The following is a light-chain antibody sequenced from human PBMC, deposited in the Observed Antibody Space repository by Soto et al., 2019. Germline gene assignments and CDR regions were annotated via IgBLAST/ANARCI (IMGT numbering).Light chain of an antibody. J-gene: IGKJ1*01. Sequence: DMPMTQSPYSLSASVGDRISLTGRASQSVSSYLNWYQQKPGKAPRLLIYAASHLQTGVPSRFRGTGSATHFTLTISSLQPEDFATYYCQQSYRAVTFGQGTKVDIK. CDR3: QQSYRAVT. CDR2: AAS. V-gene: IGKV1-39*01. CDR1: QSVSSY.